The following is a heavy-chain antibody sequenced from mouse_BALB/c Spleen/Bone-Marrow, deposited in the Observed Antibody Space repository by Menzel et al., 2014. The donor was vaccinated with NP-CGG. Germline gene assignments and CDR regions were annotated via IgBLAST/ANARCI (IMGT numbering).Heavy chain of an antibody. CDR2: INPYDGGT. V-gene: IGHV1-26*01. J-gene: IGHJ3*01. D-gene: IGHD2-3*01. CDR3: AREGGYDGYYPLAY. CDR1: GYSFTGYT. Sequence: VQLKHSGPELVKPGASMKISCKASGYSFTGYTMNWVKQSHGKNLEWIGLINPYDGGTSYNQKFKGKATLTVDKSPSTAYMEFLSLTSEDSAVYYCAREGGYDGYYPLAYWGQGTLVTVSA.